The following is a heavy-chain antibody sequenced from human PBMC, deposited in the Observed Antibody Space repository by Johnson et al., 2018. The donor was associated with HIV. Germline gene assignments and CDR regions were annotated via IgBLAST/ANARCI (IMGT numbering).Heavy chain of an antibody. V-gene: IGHV3-30*03. CDR2: ISYDGSNK. Sequence: VQLVESGGGVVQPGRSLRLSCAASGFTFSSYGMHWVRQAPGKGLEWVAVISYDGSNKYYADSVKGRFTVSRDNSKNTLYLQINSLRPEDTAVYYCARLPRGYSRDDLDIWGQGTMVTVSS. CDR3: ARLPRGYSRDDLDI. D-gene: IGHD5-18*01. J-gene: IGHJ3*02. CDR1: GFTFSSYG.